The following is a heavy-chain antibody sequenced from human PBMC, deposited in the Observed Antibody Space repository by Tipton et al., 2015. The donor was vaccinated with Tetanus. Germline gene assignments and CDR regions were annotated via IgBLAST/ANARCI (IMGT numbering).Heavy chain of an antibody. CDR3: ARAPNRTSRAYYY. CDR2: ITPIFGTT. Sequence: QSGPEVKKPGSSVKVSCKASGGTFTNYAIRWVRQAPGQGLEWVGGITPIFGTTNSAPKFQGRVSITADESTNTAYMELSTLRTEVTSGYYCARAPNRTSRAYYYWGRGPQITFSS. V-gene: IGHV1-69*01. CDR1: GGTFTNYA. J-gene: IGHJ4*02. D-gene: IGHD1-14*01.